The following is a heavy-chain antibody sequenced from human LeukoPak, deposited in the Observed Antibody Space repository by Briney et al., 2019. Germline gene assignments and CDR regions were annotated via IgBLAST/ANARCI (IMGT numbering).Heavy chain of an antibody. J-gene: IGHJ1*01. CDR1: GASISSYY. Sequence: PSETLSLTCTVSGASISSYYWSWVRQPPGKGLEWIGYIFYSGGTNYNPSLKSRVTISVDTSKNQFSLKLSSVTAADTAVYFCANYASGSSKYFQYWGQGTLVTVSS. D-gene: IGHD3-10*01. CDR3: ANYASGSSKYFQY. CDR2: IFYSGGT. V-gene: IGHV4-59*01.